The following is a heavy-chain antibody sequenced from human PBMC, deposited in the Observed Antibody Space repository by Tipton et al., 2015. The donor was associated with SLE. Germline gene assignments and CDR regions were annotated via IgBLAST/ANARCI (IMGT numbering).Heavy chain of an antibody. V-gene: IGHV3-23*01. CDR3: AKDRVTIFGVVITPPGAFDI. CDR2: ISASGSDT. Sequence: SLRLSCAASEFTFSNYAMTWVRQAPGKGLQWVSAISASGSDTYYANSVKGRFTISRDNSKNTLFLQMSSLTAEGTAVYYCAKDRVTIFGVVITPPGAFDIWGQGRMVTVSS. D-gene: IGHD3-3*01. J-gene: IGHJ3*02. CDR1: EFTFSNYA.